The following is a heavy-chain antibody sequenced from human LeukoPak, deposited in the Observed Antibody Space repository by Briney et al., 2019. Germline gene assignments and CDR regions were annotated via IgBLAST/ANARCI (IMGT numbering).Heavy chain of an antibody. J-gene: IGHJ4*02. D-gene: IGHD6-19*01. CDR1: GGSFSGYY. V-gene: IGHV4-34*01. CDR3: ARGLKGSGWYSGGY. Sequence: PSETLSLTCAVYGGSFSGYYWSWIRQPPGKALEWIGEINHSGSTNYNPSLKSRVTISVDTSKNQFSLRLSSVTAADTAVYYCARGLKGSGWYSGGYWGQGTLVTVSS. CDR2: INHSGST.